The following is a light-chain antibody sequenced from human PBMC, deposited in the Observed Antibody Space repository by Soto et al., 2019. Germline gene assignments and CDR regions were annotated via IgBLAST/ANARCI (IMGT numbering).Light chain of an antibody. CDR3: QQYNSYPWT. V-gene: IGKV1-5*01. Sequence: DIQMTQSPSTLSASVGDRVTITCRASQSISSWLAWYQQKPGKAPKLLIYDASSLDSGVPSRFSGSGSWTEFTLTISSPQPDDFANYYCQQYNSYPWTFGQGTKVEIK. CDR2: DAS. J-gene: IGKJ1*01. CDR1: QSISSW.